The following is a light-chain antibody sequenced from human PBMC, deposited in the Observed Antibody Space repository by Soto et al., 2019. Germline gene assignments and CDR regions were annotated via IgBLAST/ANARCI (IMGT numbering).Light chain of an antibody. V-gene: IGLV2-14*01. CDR3: SSHSSSSAYYV. CDR1: SSDIGYYDY. J-gene: IGLJ1*01. CDR2: EVN. Sequence: QCVVTQPACVSGSPGQSITISCTGTSSDIGYYDYVSWYQHHSGKASKLIIYEVNNRPSGVSNRFSGSKSVNTASLTISGLQAEDEAEYYCSSHSSSSAYYVFGTGTKVTVL.